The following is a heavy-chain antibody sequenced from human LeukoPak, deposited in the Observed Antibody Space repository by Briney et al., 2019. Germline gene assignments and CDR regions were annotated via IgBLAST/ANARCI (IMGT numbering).Heavy chain of an antibody. CDR1: GYTFTSYD. J-gene: IGHJ4*02. V-gene: IGHV1-8*01. Sequence: ASVKVSCKASGYTFTSYDINWVRQATGQGLEWMGWINPNSGYTHYTQKFQGRVTMTRNTSISTAYMELTSLRSDDTAVYYCAETHGVPWGQGTLVTVSS. CDR3: AETHGVP. D-gene: IGHD2-8*01. CDR2: INPNSGYT.